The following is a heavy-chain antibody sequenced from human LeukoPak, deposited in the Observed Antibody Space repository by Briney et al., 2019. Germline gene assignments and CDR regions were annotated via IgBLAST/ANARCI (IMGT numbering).Heavy chain of an antibody. CDR1: GGSFSGYY. CDR3: ANKVYCSTTSCYHAGY. V-gene: IGHV4-34*01. D-gene: IGHD2-2*01. J-gene: IGHJ4*02. Sequence: SETLSLTCAVYGGSFSGYYWSWIRQPPGKGLECIGEIYHSGTTNYNPSLKSRVTISIDTSRNQFSLKLTSVTAADTAVYYCANKVYCSTTSCYHAGYWGQGTLVTVSS. CDR2: IYHSGTT.